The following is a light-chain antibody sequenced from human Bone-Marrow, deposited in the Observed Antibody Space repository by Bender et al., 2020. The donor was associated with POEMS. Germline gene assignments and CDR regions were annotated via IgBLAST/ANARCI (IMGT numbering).Light chain of an antibody. CDR2: QDS. CDR3: CSYAAPYGLL. CDR1: KLGDKY. V-gene: IGLV3-1*01. J-gene: IGLJ2*01. Sequence: SYELTQPPSVSVSPGQTASITCSGDKLGDKYACWYQQKPGQSPVLVIYQDSKRPSGIPERFSGSNSGNTATLTISGTQALDEADYYCCSYAAPYGLLFGGGTKLTVL.